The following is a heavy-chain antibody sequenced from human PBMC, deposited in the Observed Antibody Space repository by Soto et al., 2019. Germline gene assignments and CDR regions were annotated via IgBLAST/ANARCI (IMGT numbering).Heavy chain of an antibody. CDR1: GGSISSSNW. CDR2: IYHSGST. J-gene: IGHJ3*01. D-gene: IGHD6-19*01. CDR3: ARVGYSSGWSDAFDL. V-gene: IGHV4-4*02. Sequence: PSETLSLTCAVSGGSISSSNWWSWVRQPPGKGLEWIGEIYHSGSTNYNPSLKSRVTISVDKSKNQFSLKLSSVTAADTAVYYCARVGYSSGWSDAFDLWGQGTMVTVSS.